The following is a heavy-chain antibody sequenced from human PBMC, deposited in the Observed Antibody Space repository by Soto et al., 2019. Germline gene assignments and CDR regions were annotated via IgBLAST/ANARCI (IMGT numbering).Heavy chain of an antibody. D-gene: IGHD3-16*01. CDR1: GGTFSSYA. CDR2: IIPIFGTA. Sequence: QVQLVQSGAEVKKPGSSVKVSCKASGGTFSSYAISWVRQAPGQGLEWMVGIIPIFGTANYAQKFQGRVTITEDESRNTAYMELSSLGSEDTAVYYCERAVAYYYYVWGRNDAFDIWGQGTMVTVSS. J-gene: IGHJ3*02. V-gene: IGHV1-69*01. CDR3: ERAVAYYYYVWGRNDAFDI.